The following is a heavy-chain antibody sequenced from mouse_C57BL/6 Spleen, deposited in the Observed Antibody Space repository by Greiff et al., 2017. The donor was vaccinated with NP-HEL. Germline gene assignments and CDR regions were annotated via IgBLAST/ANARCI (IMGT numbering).Heavy chain of an antibody. Sequence: QVQLQQSGPELVKPGASVKISCKASGYAFSSSWMNWVKQRPGKGLEWIGRIYPGDGDTNYNGKFKGKATLTADKSSSTAYMQLSSLTAEDSAVYFCASGGSQGLYAMDYWGQGTSVTVSS. J-gene: IGHJ4*01. D-gene: IGHD3-2*02. CDR1: GYAFSSSW. CDR3: ASGGSQGLYAMDY. CDR2: IYPGDGDT. V-gene: IGHV1-82*01.